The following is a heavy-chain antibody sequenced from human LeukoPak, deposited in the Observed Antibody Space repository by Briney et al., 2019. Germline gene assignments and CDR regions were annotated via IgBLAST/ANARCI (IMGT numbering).Heavy chain of an antibody. J-gene: IGHJ5*02. D-gene: IGHD5-12*01. V-gene: IGHV4-4*07. CDR2: IYTSGST. CDR3: ARDAGATIDDNWFDP. Sequence: SETLSLTCTVSGRSISSYYWSWIRHPAGKGLEWIGRIYTSGSTNYNPSLKSRVTMSVDTSKNQFSLKLSSVTAADTAVYYCARDAGATIDDNWFDPWGQGTLVTVSS. CDR1: GRSISSYY.